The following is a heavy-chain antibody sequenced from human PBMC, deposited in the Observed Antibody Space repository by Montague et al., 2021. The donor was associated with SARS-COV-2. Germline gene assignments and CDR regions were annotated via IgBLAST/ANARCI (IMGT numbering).Heavy chain of an antibody. J-gene: IGHJ4*02. CDR2: IYYSGST. V-gene: IGHV4-59*01. CDR3: ARGMGGSYLYYFDY. Sequence: SETLSLTCTVSGGSISSYYWSWIRQPPGKGLEWIGYIYYSGSTNXNPSLKSRVTILVDMSKNQFSLKLSSVTAADTAVYYCARGMGGSYLYYFDYWGQGTLVTV. D-gene: IGHD1-26*01. CDR1: GGSISSYY.